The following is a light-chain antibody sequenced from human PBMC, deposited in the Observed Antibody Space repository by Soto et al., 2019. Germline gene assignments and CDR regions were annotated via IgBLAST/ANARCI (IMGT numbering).Light chain of an antibody. CDR2: GAS. CDR1: QSINNL. V-gene: IGKV1-39*01. J-gene: IGKJ4*01. Sequence: DIQMTQSPSSLTASVGDRVTITCRASQSINNLLNWYQQKPGKAPKLLIYGASRLESGVPSRFSGSGSGTDFTLTISDMQPEDFATYFCQQSSSTPPFGGGTNVDI. CDR3: QQSSSTPP.